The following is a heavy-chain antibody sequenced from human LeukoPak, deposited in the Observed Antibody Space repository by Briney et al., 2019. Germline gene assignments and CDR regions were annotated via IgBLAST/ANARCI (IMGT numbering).Heavy chain of an antibody. J-gene: IGHJ4*02. CDR3: ARGPVDHDSSGWPYYFDY. CDR2: ISAYNGNT. Sequence: ASVKVSCKASGYTFTSYGISWVRQAPGQGLEWMGWISAYNGNTNYAQKLQGRVTMTTDTSTSTAYMELRSLRSDDTAVYYCARGPVDHDSSGWPYYFDYWGQGTLVTVSS. V-gene: IGHV1-18*01. CDR1: GYTFTSYG. D-gene: IGHD6-19*01.